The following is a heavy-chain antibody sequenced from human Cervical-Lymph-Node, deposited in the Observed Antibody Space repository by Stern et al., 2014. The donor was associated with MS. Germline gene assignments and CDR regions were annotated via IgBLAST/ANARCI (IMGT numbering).Heavy chain of an antibody. Sequence: DQLVESGPGLVKPSETLSLTCTVSGGSISSYYWSWIRQPAGKGLEWIGRIYTSGSTNYNPSLTSRVTMSVDTSKNQFSLKLSSVTAADTAVYYCASSPYYYDSSGYYYAPYFQHWGQGTLVTVSS. CDR2: IYTSGST. V-gene: IGHV4-4*07. CDR3: ASSPYYYDSSGYYYAPYFQH. J-gene: IGHJ1*01. CDR1: GGSISSYY. D-gene: IGHD3-22*01.